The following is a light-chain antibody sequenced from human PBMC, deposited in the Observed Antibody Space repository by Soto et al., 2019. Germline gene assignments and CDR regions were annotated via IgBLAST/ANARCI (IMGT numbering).Light chain of an antibody. Sequence: DIVMTQSPDSLAVSLGERATINCKSSQSVLSSSNNKNYLAWYQKKPGQPPKLLIYWTSMRETGVPDRFSGSWSGTEFTRTIRSLQSEDVAVDYCHQCYATPYTFVQGTKLEIK. J-gene: IGKJ2*01. CDR1: QSVLSSSNNKNY. CDR2: WTS. V-gene: IGKV4-1*01. CDR3: HQCYATPYT.